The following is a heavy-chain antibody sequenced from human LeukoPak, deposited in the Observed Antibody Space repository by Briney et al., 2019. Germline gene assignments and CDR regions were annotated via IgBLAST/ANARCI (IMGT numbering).Heavy chain of an antibody. CDR1: GFTFSDYY. J-gene: IGHJ4*02. CDR3: ARDPGDRNSGWPLDY. D-gene: IGHD6-19*01. CDR2: ITSGSAYT. V-gene: IGHV3-11*06. Sequence: PGGSLRLSCAASGFTFSDYYFNWIRQAPGKGLKWVSSITSGSAYTDYADSVMGRFTISRDNAKNSLYLQMNRLRVEGTAVYYCARDPGDRNSGWPLDYWGQGTLVTVSS.